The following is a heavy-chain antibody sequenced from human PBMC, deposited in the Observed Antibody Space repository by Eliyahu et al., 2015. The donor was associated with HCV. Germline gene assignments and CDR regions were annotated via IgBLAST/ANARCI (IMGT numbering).Heavy chain of an antibody. V-gene: IGHV3-15*07. CDR3: ATDRYHVWTGLYPDY. J-gene: IGHJ4*02. CDR1: SVSGAW. D-gene: IGHD3/OR15-3a*01. CDR2: IKSKADGGTA. Sequence: SVSGAWINWVRQAPGKGLEWVGRIKSKADGGTAEFAAAVKGRFSISRDDSKKTAYLQMDRLRNEDTAVYYCATDRYHVWTGLYPDYWGQGTLVTVSS.